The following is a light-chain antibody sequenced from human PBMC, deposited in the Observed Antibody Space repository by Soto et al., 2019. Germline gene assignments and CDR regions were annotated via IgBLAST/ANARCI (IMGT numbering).Light chain of an antibody. Sequence: EIVMTPSPGTLSVSPVERATLSCRASQSVSINLAWYQQKPGQAPRLLIYDASTRATGIPARFSGSGSGTEFTLTISSLQSKDFAVYDCQQYNNWHPLTFGGGTKVDIK. V-gene: IGKV3D-15*01. J-gene: IGKJ4*01. CDR2: DAS. CDR3: QQYNNWHPLT. CDR1: QSVSIN.